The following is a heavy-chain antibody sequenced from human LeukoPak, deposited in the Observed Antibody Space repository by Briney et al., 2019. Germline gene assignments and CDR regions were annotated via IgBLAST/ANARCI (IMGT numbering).Heavy chain of an antibody. CDR2: INLDGTDI. Sequence: NPGGSLTLSCAASGFSFSTHSMNWVRQAPGKGLEWISFINLDGTDIHYGESVKGRFTISRDNAKNSLYLQMHTLRAEDTAVYYCAGDGVGVLPRDAFDIWSQGTMVTVSS. J-gene: IGHJ3*02. CDR1: GFSFSTHS. CDR3: AGDGVGVLPRDAFDI. V-gene: IGHV3-21*05. D-gene: IGHD1-26*01.